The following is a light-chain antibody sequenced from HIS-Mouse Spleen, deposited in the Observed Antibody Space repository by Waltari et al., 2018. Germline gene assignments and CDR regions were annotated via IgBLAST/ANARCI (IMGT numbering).Light chain of an antibody. CDR1: SSDVGSYNL. CDR2: EGS. Sequence: QSALTQPASVSGSPGQSITISCTGTSSDVGSYNLVSWYQQQPGKAPKHMIYEGSKRPSGVSNRFSGSKSGNTASLTISGLQAEDEADYYCCSYAGSSTYWVFGGGTKLTVL. J-gene: IGLJ3*02. V-gene: IGLV2-23*01. CDR3: CSYAGSSTYWV.